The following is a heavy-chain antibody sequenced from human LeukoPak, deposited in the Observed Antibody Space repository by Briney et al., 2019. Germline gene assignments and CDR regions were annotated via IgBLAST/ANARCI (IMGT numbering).Heavy chain of an antibody. D-gene: IGHD1-14*01. CDR3: ARGVEPLAANTLAY. Sequence: PGGSLRLPCAASGFTVITNDMTWVRQAPGKGLEWVSVLYSDGNTKYADSVQGRFTISRDNSKNTLYLEMNSLSPGDTAVYYCARGVEPLAANTLAYWGQGTLVTVSS. CDR2: LYSDGNT. CDR1: GFTVITND. V-gene: IGHV3-53*01. J-gene: IGHJ4*02.